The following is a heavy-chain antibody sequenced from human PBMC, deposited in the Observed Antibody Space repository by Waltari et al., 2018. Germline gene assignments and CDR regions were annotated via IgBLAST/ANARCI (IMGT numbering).Heavy chain of an antibody. CDR2: ILPIFGPA. CDR1: GYTFTSYG. D-gene: IGHD3-10*01. V-gene: IGHV1-69*06. CDR3: ADAYYYGSGSYYGMDV. Sequence: QVQLVQSGAEVKKPGASVKVSCKASGYTFTSYGISWVRQAPGQGLEWMGRILPIFGPANYEQKCQGRVTITADKSTSTAYMELSSLRSEDTAVYYCADAYYYGSGSYYGMDVWGQGTTVTVSS. J-gene: IGHJ6*02.